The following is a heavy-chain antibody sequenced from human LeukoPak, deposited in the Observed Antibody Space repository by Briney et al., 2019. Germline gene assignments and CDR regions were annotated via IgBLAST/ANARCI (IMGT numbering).Heavy chain of an antibody. J-gene: IGHJ5*02. CDR1: GITFSSYA. CDR2: ISGSGVST. V-gene: IGHV3-23*01. Sequence: GGSLRLSCAASGITFSSYAMSWVRQAPGKGLEWVSYISGSGVSTHYADSVKGRFTISRDNSKHTLYLQMNSLRAEDTAVYYCAKDLVTMTIFGVVPNWFDPWGQGTLVTVSS. D-gene: IGHD3-3*01. CDR3: AKDLVTMTIFGVVPNWFDP.